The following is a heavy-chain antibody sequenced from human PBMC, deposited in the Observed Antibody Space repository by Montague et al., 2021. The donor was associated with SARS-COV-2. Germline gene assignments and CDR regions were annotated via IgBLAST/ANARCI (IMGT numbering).Heavy chain of an antibody. D-gene: IGHD3-22*01. J-gene: IGHJ4*02. CDR3: ARVAGGYYHDSSACFDY. Sequence: SETLSLTCAVYGGSFSGYYWSWIRQPPGKGLEWIGDINQSGSTNYNPYLKSRVTLSVDTSKKQFSLKLSSLTAADMAVYYCARVAGGYYHDSSACFDYWGQGTMVTVSS. CDR2: INQSGST. V-gene: IGHV4-34*01. CDR1: GGSFSGYY.